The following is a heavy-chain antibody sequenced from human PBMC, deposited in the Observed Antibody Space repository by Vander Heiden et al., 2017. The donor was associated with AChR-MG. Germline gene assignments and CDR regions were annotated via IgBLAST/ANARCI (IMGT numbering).Heavy chain of an antibody. CDR3: ARALGYCSGGSCYPVRIAYYYYYYYMDG. D-gene: IGHD2-15*01. CDR1: GGSFSGYY. J-gene: IGHJ6*03. Sequence: AVYGGSFSGYYWSWIRQPPGQGLEWLGEINHSGSTNYNPSLQSRVTISVDTSKNQFSLKLSSVTAADTGVYYCARALGYCSGGSCYPVRIAYYYYYYYMDGWGKGTTVTVSS. V-gene: IGHV4-34*01. CDR2: INHSGST.